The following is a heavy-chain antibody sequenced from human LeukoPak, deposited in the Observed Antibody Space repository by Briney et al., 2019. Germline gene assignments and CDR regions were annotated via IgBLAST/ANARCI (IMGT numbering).Heavy chain of an antibody. Sequence: SETLSLTCTVSGGSISSSPYYWGWIRQPPGKGLEWIGSINYSGNTYYNPSLKSRVTISVDTSKNQFSLKLSSVTAADTAVYYCARGLIRKSAGRRKINWFDPWGQGTLVTVSS. CDR2: INYSGNT. V-gene: IGHV4-39*07. CDR1: GGSISSSPYY. D-gene: IGHD6-13*01. CDR3: ARGLIRKSAGRRKINWFDP. J-gene: IGHJ5*02.